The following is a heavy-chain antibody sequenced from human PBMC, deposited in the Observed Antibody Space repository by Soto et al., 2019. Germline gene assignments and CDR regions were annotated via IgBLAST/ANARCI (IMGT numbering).Heavy chain of an antibody. J-gene: IGHJ3*02. CDR3: ARVGRVLLWFGELFGDEDAFDI. D-gene: IGHD3-10*01. V-gene: IGHV1-3*01. Sequence: ASVKFSCTASGSTFTSYAMHWVRPAPGQRLEWMGWINAGNGNTKYSQKFQGRVTITRDTSASTAYMELSSLRSEDTAVYYCARVGRVLLWFGELFGDEDAFDIWGQGTMVTVSS. CDR1: GSTFTSYA. CDR2: INAGNGNT.